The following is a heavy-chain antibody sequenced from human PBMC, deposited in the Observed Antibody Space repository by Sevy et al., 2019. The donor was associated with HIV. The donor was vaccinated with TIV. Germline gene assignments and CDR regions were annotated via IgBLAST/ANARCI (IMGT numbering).Heavy chain of an antibody. CDR3: XXXXXXIRNPGLDY. V-gene: IGHV1-24*01. D-gene: IGHD2-21*01. CDR1: GYTLTELS. Sequence: ASVKVSCKVSGYTLTELSMHWVRQAPGKGLEWMGGFNPENDETIYAPKFQGRVTMTEDTSTDTAYMQLSSLRSEDTXXXXXXXXXXXIRNPGLDYWGQGTLVTVSS. J-gene: IGHJ4*02. CDR2: FNPENDET.